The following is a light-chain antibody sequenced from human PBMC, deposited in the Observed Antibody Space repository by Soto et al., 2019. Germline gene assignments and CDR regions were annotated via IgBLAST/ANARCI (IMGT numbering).Light chain of an antibody. CDR1: QSMSNN. CDR3: QQYHNWPPFT. V-gene: IGKV3-15*01. Sequence: EIVMTQSPATLSVSPGERATLSCRASQSMSNNLAWYQQKPGQAPRLLIYGASTRYTGIPDGFSGSGSGTEFTLTISSLQSEDFAIYYCQQYHNWPPFTFGQG. CDR2: GAS. J-gene: IGKJ5*01.